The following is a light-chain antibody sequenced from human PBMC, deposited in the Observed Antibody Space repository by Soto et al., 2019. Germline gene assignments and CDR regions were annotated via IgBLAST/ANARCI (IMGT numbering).Light chain of an antibody. J-gene: IGLJ2*01. CDR1: NSNIGAGFD. CDR3: QSYDNSLNGVV. CDR2: RDI. Sequence: QSVLTQPPSVSGAPGQRVPISCTGSNSNIGAGFDVHWYQHRPGRAPKLLIYRDINRPSGVPDRFSGSDSGTSASLAITGLQAEDEADYYCQSYDNSLNGVVFGGGTKLTVL. V-gene: IGLV1-40*01.